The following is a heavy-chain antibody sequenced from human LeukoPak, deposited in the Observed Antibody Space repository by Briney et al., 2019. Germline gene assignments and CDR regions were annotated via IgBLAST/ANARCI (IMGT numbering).Heavy chain of an antibody. J-gene: IGHJ3*02. D-gene: IGHD2-15*01. CDR1: GFTFSAYY. CDR3: AREGGWAFDI. CDR2: ISSSGTTT. Sequence: PGGSLRLSCAASGFTFSAYYMSWIRQAPGKGLEWVSFISSSGTTTYHADSMKGRFTISRDNAKNSLYLQMNSLRAEDTAVYYCAREGGWAFDIWGQGTMVTVSS. V-gene: IGHV3-11*01.